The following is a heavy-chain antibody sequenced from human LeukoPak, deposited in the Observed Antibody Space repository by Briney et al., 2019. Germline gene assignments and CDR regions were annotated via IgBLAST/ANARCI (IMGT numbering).Heavy chain of an antibody. CDR3: ARTLESWGCFDY. Sequence: QAGGSLRLSCAAFGLTFSSYWMSWVRQAPGKGLEWVLYISSDGNTIYYADSVKGRFTVSRDNAKNSLYLQMNSLRAEDTAVYYCARTLESWGCFDYWGQGTLVTVSS. CDR2: ISSDGNTI. J-gene: IGHJ4*02. D-gene: IGHD3-3*01. CDR1: GLTFSSYW. V-gene: IGHV3-48*04.